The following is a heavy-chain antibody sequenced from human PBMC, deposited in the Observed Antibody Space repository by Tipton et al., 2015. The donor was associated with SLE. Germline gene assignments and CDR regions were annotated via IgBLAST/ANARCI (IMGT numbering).Heavy chain of an antibody. CDR3: ARGGDRIAAAVPFDY. V-gene: IGHV3-30-3*01. D-gene: IGHD6-13*01. Sequence: SLRLSCAASGFTFSSYAMHWVHQAPGKGLEWVAVISYDGSNKYYADSVKGRFTISRDNSKNTLYLQMNSLRAEDTAVYYCARGGDRIAAAVPFDYWGQGTLVTVSS. J-gene: IGHJ4*02. CDR2: ISYDGSNK. CDR1: GFTFSSYA.